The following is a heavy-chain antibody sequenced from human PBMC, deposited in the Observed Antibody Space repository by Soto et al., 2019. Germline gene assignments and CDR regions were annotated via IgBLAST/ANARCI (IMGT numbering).Heavy chain of an antibody. CDR1: GFTFSNAW. V-gene: IGHV3-15*07. CDR2: IKSKTDGGTT. Sequence: GGSLRVSCAASGFTFSNAWMNWGRQAPGKGLEWVGRIKSKTDGGTTDYAAPVKGRFTISRDDSKNTLYLQMNSLKTEDTAVYYCTTDPVTMIVVVPSSGWGQGTLVTVSS. J-gene: IGHJ4*02. D-gene: IGHD3-22*01. CDR3: TTDPVTMIVVVPSSG.